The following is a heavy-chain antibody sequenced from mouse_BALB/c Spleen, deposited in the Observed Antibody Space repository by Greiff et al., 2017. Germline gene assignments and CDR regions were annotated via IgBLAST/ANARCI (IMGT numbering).Heavy chain of an antibody. CDR3: ARDRSPYGNYFDY. D-gene: IGHD2-1*01. J-gene: IGHJ2*01. Sequence: VKLMESGPGLVAPSQSLSITCTVSGFSLTGYGVNWVRQPPGKGLEWLGMIWGDGSTDYNSALKSRLSISKDNSKSQVFLKMNSLQTDDTARYYCARDRSPYGNYFDYWGQGTTLTVSS. V-gene: IGHV2-6-7*01. CDR1: GFSLTGYG. CDR2: IWGDGST.